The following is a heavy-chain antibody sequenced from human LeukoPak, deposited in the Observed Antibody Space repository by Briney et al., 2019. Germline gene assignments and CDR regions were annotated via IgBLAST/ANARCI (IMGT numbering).Heavy chain of an antibody. V-gene: IGHV3-23*01. J-gene: IGHJ4*02. CDR1: GFTFKSYG. CDR2: ISATGGTA. Sequence: GGSLRLSWGGSGFTFKSYGLSWGREAPGKGLEWGSAISATGGTAVYADSVKGRFTVSRDNSKNTLFLHMNSLSAEDMAVYYCARIGATSENMDYWGQGTLVTVSS. CDR3: ARIGATSENMDY. D-gene: IGHD2-2*03.